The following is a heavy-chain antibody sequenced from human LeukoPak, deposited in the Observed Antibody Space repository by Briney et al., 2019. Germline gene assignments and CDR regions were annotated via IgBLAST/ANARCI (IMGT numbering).Heavy chain of an antibody. V-gene: IGHV3-43*02. J-gene: IGHJ4*02. D-gene: IGHD2-21*02. CDR3: AKEGGCVGGGDCYSISEYFDY. CDR1: GFTFSDYY. Sequence: PGGSLRLSCAASGFTFSDYYMSWIRQAPGKGLEWVSLISGDGGSTYYADSVKGRFTISRDNSKNSLYLQMNSLRTEDTALYYCAKEGGCVGGGDCYSISEYFDYWGQGTLVTVSS. CDR2: ISGDGGST.